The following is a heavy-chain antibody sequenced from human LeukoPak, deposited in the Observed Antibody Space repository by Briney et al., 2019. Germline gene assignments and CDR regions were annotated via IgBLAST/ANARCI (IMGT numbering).Heavy chain of an antibody. CDR1: LFCFSKYA. CDR2: ISSNGGST. D-gene: IGHD4-17*01. V-gene: IGHV3-64D*06. Sequence: GGALRVSCLDSLFCFSKYAMHGVRQAPGQGLADVYSISSNGGSTYYAESVKGRFTISRDNSKNTLYLQMSSMRAEDTAVYYCVKDMGYGDYEGNFDYWGQGALVTVSS. CDR3: VKDMGYGDYEGNFDY. J-gene: IGHJ4*02.